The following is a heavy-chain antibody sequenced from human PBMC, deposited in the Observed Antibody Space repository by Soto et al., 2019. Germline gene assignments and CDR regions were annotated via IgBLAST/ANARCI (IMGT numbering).Heavy chain of an antibody. CDR1: GYTFTSYA. V-gene: IGHV1-3*01. D-gene: IGHD6-13*01. J-gene: IGHJ5*02. Sequence: ASVKVSCKASGYTFTSYAMHWVRQAPGQRLEWMGWINAGNGNTKYSQKFQGRVTITRDTSASTAYMELSSLRSEDTAVYYCARDPEYSSSWYCNWFDPWGQGTLVTVSS. CDR2: INAGNGNT. CDR3: ARDPEYSSSWYCNWFDP.